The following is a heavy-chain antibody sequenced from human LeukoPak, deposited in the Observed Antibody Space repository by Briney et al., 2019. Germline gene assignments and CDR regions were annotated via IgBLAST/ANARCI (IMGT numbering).Heavy chain of an antibody. V-gene: IGHV4-59*01. CDR3: ARSAEAAADYNWFDP. CDR1: GGSISSYY. J-gene: IGHJ5*02. Sequence: SETLSLTCTVFGGSISSYYWSWIRQPPGKGLEWIGYIYYSVSTNCNPSLNSRVTISVDTSKNQFSLKLSSVTAADTAVYYCARSAEAAADYNWFDPWGQGTLVTVSS. CDR2: IYYSVST. D-gene: IGHD6-13*01.